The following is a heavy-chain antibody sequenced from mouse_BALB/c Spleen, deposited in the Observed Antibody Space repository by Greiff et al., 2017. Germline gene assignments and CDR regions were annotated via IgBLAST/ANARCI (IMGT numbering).Heavy chain of an antibody. CDR3: AREGGYDGAMDY. CDR1: GYTFTDYA. Sequence: VQLVESGAELVRPGVSVKISCKGSGYTFTDYAMHWVKQSHAKSLEWIGVISTYYGDASYNQKFKGKATMTVDKSSSTAYMELARLTSEDSAIYYCAREGGYDGAMDYWGQGTSVTVSS. J-gene: IGHJ4*01. V-gene: IGHV1S137*01. D-gene: IGHD2-2*01. CDR2: ISTYYGDA.